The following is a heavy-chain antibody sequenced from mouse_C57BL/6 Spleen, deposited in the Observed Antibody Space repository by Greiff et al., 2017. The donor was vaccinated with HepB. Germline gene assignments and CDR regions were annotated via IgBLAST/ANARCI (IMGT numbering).Heavy chain of an antibody. D-gene: IGHD2-5*01. CDR2: INYDGSST. J-gene: IGHJ1*03. V-gene: IGHV5-16*01. CDR3: AREAYYSKRYFDV. Sequence: EVHLVESEGGLVQPGSSMKLSCTASGFTFSDYYMAWVRQVPEKGLEWVANINYDGSSTYYLDSLKSRFIISRDNAKNILYLQMSSLKSEDTATYYCAREAYYSKRYFDVWGTGTTVTVSS. CDR1: GFTFSDYY.